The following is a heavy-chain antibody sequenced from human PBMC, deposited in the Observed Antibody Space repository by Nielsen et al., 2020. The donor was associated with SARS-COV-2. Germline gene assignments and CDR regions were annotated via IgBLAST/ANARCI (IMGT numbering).Heavy chain of an antibody. CDR3: ARDRLSGYFLGMDV. CDR2: VYYSGST. V-gene: IGHV4-59*01. CDR1: GGSISSNY. J-gene: IGHJ6*02. D-gene: IGHD2/OR15-2a*01. Sequence: ETLSLTCTVSGGSISSNYWSWIRQPPGKGLEWIGYVYYSGSTNYNPSLKSRVTILVDTSKNQFSLNLSSVTAADTAVYYCARDRLSGYFLGMDVWGQGTTVTVSS.